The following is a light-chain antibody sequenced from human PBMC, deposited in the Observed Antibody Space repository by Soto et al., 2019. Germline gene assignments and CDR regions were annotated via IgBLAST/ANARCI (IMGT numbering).Light chain of an antibody. V-gene: IGLV2-14*01. CDR3: ASSTSDTLYV. CDR1: SSDVGGNKY. Sequence: QSVLTQPASVSGSPGQSITISCTGTSSDVGGNKYVSWYQQYPGKVPKLLINKVTNRPSGVSYRFSGSKSGNTASLTISALLAEDEADYFCASSTSDTLYVFGPGIKVTVL. J-gene: IGLJ1*01. CDR2: KVT.